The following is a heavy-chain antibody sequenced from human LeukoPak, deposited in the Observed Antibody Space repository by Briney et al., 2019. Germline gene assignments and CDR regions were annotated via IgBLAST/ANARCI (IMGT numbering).Heavy chain of an antibody. CDR2: ISGSGGST. Sequence: GGSLRLSCAASGFTFSSYAMSWVRQAPGKGLEWVSVISGSGGSTYYADSVKGRFTISRDNSKNTLYLQMNSLRAEDTAVYYCAKLIMRPTYYYDSSGYSYYFDYWGQGTLVTVSS. D-gene: IGHD3-22*01. CDR1: GFTFSSYA. V-gene: IGHV3-23*01. J-gene: IGHJ4*02. CDR3: AKLIMRPTYYYDSSGYSYYFDY.